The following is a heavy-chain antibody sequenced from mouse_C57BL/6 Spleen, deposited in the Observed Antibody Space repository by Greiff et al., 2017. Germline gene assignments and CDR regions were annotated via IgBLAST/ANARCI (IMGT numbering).Heavy chain of an antibody. CDR3: TAPYGNYVGSWFAY. V-gene: IGHV14-4*01. J-gene: IGHJ3*01. Sequence: VQLKQSGAELVRPGASVKLSCTASGFNIKDDYMHWVKQRPEQGLEWIGWIDPENGDTEYASKFQGKATITADTSSNTAYLQLSSLTSEDTAVYYCTAPYGNYVGSWFAYWGQGTLVTVSA. CDR1: GFNIKDDY. D-gene: IGHD2-1*01. CDR2: IDPENGDT.